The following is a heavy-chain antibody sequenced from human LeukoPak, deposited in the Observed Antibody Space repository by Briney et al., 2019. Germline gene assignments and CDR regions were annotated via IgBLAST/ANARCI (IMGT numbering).Heavy chain of an antibody. D-gene: IGHD2-8*01. J-gene: IGHJ4*02. CDR1: GFTFSSYA. CDR2: FSGSGGST. CDR3: AKWPAYVSDFDY. Sequence: GGSLRLSCAASGFTFSSYAMSWVRQAPGKGLEWVSSFSGSGGSTYYADSVKGRFTISRDNSKNTLYLQMNSLRAEDTAVYYCAKWPAYVSDFDYWGQGTLVTVSS. V-gene: IGHV3-23*01.